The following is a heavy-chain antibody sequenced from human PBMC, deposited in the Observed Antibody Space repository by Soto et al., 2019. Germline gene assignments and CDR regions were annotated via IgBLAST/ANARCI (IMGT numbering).Heavy chain of an antibody. Sequence: PGGSLRLSCAASGFIFSDYYMTWIRQAPGKGLEWVSYVSSSSSLTNYADSVRGRFTISRDNAKNSLHLEMNSLGAEDTAVYYCARQVQGELTAFDYWGQGALVTVSS. CDR3: ARQVQGELTAFDY. D-gene: IGHD1-26*01. CDR2: VSSSSSLT. J-gene: IGHJ4*02. V-gene: IGHV3-11*06. CDR1: GFIFSDYY.